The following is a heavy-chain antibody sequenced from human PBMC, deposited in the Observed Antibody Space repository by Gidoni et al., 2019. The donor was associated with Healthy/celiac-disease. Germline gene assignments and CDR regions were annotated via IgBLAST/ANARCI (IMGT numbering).Heavy chain of an antibody. CDR3: ATPYDTSGHYYFFDY. Sequence: EVQLLESGGGLVQPGGSLRLPCAASGFPFSRYSMIWVGQASGKGLEWVSTISGNGGRTYYADSVKGRFTISRDNSKNTLYLQMNSLRVEDTAVYYCATPYDTSGHYYFFDYWGQGTLVTVSS. V-gene: IGHV3-23*01. CDR1: GFPFSRYS. CDR2: ISGNGGRT. D-gene: IGHD3-22*01. J-gene: IGHJ4*02.